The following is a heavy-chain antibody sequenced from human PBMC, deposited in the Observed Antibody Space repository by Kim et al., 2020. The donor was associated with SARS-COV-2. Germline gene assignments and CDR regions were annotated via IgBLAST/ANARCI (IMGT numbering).Heavy chain of an antibody. V-gene: IGHV4-59*01. CDR3: ARGGITWYYYYMDV. CDR1: GGSISSYY. J-gene: IGHJ6*03. D-gene: IGHD1-20*01. CDR2: IYYSGST. Sequence: SETLSLTCTVSGGSISSYYWSWIRQPPGKGLEWIGYIYYSGSTNYNPSLKSRVTISVDTSKNQFSLKLSSVTAADTAVYYCARGGITWYYYYMDVWGKGT.